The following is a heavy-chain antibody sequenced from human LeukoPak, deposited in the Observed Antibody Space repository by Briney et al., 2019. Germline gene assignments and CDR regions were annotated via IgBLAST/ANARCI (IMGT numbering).Heavy chain of an antibody. V-gene: IGHV3-33*01. CDR3: ARNYYDSSGYQESTFNY. D-gene: IGHD3-22*01. CDR2: IWYDGGYK. J-gene: IGHJ4*02. Sequence: GTSLRLSCAASGFTFSNYGMHWVRQAPGKGLEWVAGIWYDGGYKYYADSVKGRFTISRDNSKKTLFLQMDSLRAEDTAIYCCARNYYDSSGYQESTFNYWGQGTLVTVSS. CDR1: GFTFSNYG.